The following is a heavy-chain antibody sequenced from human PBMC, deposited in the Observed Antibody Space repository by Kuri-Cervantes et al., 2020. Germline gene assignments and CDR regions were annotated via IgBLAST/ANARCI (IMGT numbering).Heavy chain of an antibody. D-gene: IGHD3-16*02. V-gene: IGHV3-21*01. CDR2: ISSSSSYI. J-gene: IGHJ5*02. Sequence: GESLKISCAASGFTFSSYSMNWVRQAPGKGLEWVSSISSSSSYIYYADSVKGRFTISRDNAKNSLYLQMNSLRAEDTAVYYCARSGYDYIWGSYRPVHSWFDPRGQGTLVTVSS. CDR3: ARSGYDYIWGSYRPVHSWFDP. CDR1: GFTFSSYS.